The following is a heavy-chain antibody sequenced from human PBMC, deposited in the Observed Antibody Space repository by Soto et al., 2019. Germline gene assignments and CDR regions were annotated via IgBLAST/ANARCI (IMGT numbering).Heavy chain of an antibody. Sequence: QVQLVQSGAEVKKPGSSVKVSCKASGCTFSSYTISWVRQAPGQGLEWMGRTIPILGIANYAQKFQGRVTLTGDTYPSTGYKALNRLTSEDTAVYSCEFARSTVVTPWGQGTLVTVSS. D-gene: IGHD2-21*02. V-gene: IGHV1-69*02. J-gene: IGHJ4*02. CDR3: EFARSTVVTP. CDR2: TIPILGIA. CDR1: GCTFSSYT.